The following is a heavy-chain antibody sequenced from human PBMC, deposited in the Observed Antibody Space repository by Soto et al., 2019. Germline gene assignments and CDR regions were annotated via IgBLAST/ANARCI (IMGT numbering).Heavy chain of an antibody. V-gene: IGHV3-7*05. CDR1: GFTFSSYW. CDR3: ARVPYSSGWGDFDY. J-gene: IGHJ4*02. D-gene: IGHD6-19*01. CDR2: IKQDGSEK. Sequence: EVQLVESGGGLVQPGGSLRLSCAASGFTFSSYWMSWVRQAPGKGLEWVANIKQDGSEKYYVDSVKGRFTISRDNAKNSLYLQMNSLRAEDTAVYYCARVPYSSGWGDFDYWGQGTLVTVSS.